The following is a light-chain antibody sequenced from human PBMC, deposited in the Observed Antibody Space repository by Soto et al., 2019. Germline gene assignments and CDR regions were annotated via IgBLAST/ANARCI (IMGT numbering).Light chain of an antibody. CDR1: QDIGRY. Sequence: AIRMTESPSSFSTSTGDTVTITCRASQDIGRYLAWYQQKPGKAPKLLIYAASTLQTGVPSRFSGSGSGTDFTLTISCLQSEDFATYYCQHYYNYPYTVGQGTKLEIK. CDR3: QHYYNYPYT. J-gene: IGKJ2*01. V-gene: IGKV1-8*01. CDR2: AAS.